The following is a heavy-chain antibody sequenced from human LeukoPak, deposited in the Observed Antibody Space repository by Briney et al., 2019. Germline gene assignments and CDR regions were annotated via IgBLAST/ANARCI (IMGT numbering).Heavy chain of an antibody. CDR3: ARNGPGGYYFDF. J-gene: IGHJ4*02. CDR1: GFTVSNNY. CDR2: IYAGGYT. D-gene: IGHD2-8*02. Sequence: GGSLRLSCAASGFTVSNNYMSWGRQAPGQGLEWVSIIYAGGYTYYADSVKDRFTISRDNSKNTLYLQMNSLTAEDTAVYYCARNGPGGYYFDFWGQGTLVTVSS. V-gene: IGHV3-66*01.